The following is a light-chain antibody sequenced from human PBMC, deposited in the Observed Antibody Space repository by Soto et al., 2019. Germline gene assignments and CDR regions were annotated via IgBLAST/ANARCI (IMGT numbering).Light chain of an antibody. V-gene: IGKV2-30*01. J-gene: IGKJ2*01. CDR2: KVS. Sequence: DVVMTQSPLSLPVTLGQPASISCRSSQSLVYSDGNTYLSWFQQRPGQSPRRLIYKVSNRDSGVPDRLSGSGSDTDFTLKISRVEAEDVAVHYCMQGTHWPYTFGQGTKLEI. CDR1: QSLVYSDGNTY. CDR3: MQGTHWPYT.